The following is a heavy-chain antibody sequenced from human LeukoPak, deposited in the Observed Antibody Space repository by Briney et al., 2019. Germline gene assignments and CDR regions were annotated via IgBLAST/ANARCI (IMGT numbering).Heavy chain of an antibody. D-gene: IGHD3-10*01. J-gene: IGHJ4*02. Sequence: GGSLRLSCAASGFTFSSYGMSWVRQAPGKGLEWVSAISGSGGSTYYADSVMGRFTISRDNSKNTLYLQMNSLRAEDTAVYYCAKGLWFGENGFDYWGQGTLVTVSS. CDR3: AKGLWFGENGFDY. CDR2: ISGSGGST. V-gene: IGHV3-23*01. CDR1: GFTFSSYG.